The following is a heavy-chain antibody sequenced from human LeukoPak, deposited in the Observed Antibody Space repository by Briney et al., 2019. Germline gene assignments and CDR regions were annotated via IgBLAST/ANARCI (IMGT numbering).Heavy chain of an antibody. V-gene: IGHV6-1*01. Sequence: SQTLSLTCDVSGDSVSSKNGAWNWIRQSPSRGLEWLGRTYYRSKWYNDYAESMEGRMTISQDTSKNRYSLHLNAVTPDDTAVYYCARDFGTTGWHTFDYWGQGTLVTVSS. CDR1: GDSVSSKNGA. J-gene: IGHJ4*02. CDR3: ARDFGTTGWHTFDY. D-gene: IGHD6-19*01. CDR2: TYYRSKWYN.